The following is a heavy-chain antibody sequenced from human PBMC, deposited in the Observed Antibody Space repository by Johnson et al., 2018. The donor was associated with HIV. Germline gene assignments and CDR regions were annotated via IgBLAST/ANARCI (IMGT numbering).Heavy chain of an antibody. V-gene: IGHV3-66*01. CDR1: GFTFSSYA. Sequence: VQLVESVGGVVQPGGSLRLSCAASGFTFSSYAMSWVRQAPGKGLEWVSVIFSGGTTYYADSVKGRFTISRDNSKNTLYLQMNSLRAEDTAVYYCARACRDGYTCDAFDIWGQGTMVTVSS. CDR3: ARACRDGYTCDAFDI. CDR2: IFSGGTT. D-gene: IGHD5-24*01. J-gene: IGHJ3*02.